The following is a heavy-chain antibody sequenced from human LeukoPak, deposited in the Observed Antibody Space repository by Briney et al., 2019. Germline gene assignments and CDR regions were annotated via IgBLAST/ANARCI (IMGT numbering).Heavy chain of an antibody. CDR3: ARVDFWSGYAGDY. D-gene: IGHD3-3*01. V-gene: IGHV1-8*03. CDR2: MNPNSGNT. Sequence: GWMNPNSGNTGYAQKFQGRVTITRNTSISTAYMELSSLRSEDTAVYYCARVDFWSGYAGDYWGQGTLVTVSS. J-gene: IGHJ4*02.